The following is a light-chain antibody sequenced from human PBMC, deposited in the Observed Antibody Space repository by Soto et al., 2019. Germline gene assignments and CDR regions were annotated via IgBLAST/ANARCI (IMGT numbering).Light chain of an antibody. CDR1: QSISSW. CDR3: QQYNDNWT. J-gene: IGKJ1*01. CDR2: KAS. Sequence: DIQMTQSPSTLSAPVGDRVTITCRASQSISSWLAWYQQKPGKAPRLLIYKASNLESGVLSRFSGSGSGTEFTLTISSLHPDDSSTYYCQQYNDNWTFGQGTKVDIK. V-gene: IGKV1-5*03.